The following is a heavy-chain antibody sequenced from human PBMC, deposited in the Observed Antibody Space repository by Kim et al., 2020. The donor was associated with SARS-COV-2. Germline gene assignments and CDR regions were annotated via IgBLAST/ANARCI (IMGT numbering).Heavy chain of an antibody. D-gene: IGHD4-4*01. CDR2: IIGSGTTI. CDR1: GFTFSSYE. Sequence: WGSLRLSCTASGFTFSSYEMNWVRQAPGKGLEWVSYIIGSGTTIYYADLVRGRFTISRDNDKNSLLLQMNSLRAEDTAVYYCARGPNYSPFDYWGQGTLVTVSS. CDR3: ARGPNYSPFDY. V-gene: IGHV3-48*03. J-gene: IGHJ4*02.